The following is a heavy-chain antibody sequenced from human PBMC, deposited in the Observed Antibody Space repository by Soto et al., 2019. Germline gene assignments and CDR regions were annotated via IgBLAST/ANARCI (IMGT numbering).Heavy chain of an antibody. J-gene: IGHJ6*02. CDR1: GDSVSSDTSA. CDR2: AYYRSQWYI. D-gene: IGHD3-9*01. V-gene: IGHV6-1*01. Sequence: SQTLSLTCVISGDSVSSDTSAWNWIRQSPSRGLEWLGRAYYRSQWYIDFAGSVKSRLTINPDTSKNEVSLHLKSVTPEDTAMYYCGREFEATRQDVWGPGTTVTVSS. CDR3: GREFEATRQDV.